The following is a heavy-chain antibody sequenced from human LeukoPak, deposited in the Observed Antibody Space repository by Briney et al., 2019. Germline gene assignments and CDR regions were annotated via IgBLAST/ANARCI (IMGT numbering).Heavy chain of an antibody. Sequence: PSETLSLTCTVSGYSISSGYYWGWIRQPPGKGLEWIGSIYYSGSTYYNPSLKSRVTISVDTSKNQFSLKLSSVTAADTAVYYCARDYYDSSGYYQGYFQHWGQGTLVTVSS. J-gene: IGHJ1*01. CDR1: GYSISSGYY. CDR2: IYYSGST. V-gene: IGHV4-38-2*02. CDR3: ARDYYDSSGYYQGYFQH. D-gene: IGHD3-22*01.